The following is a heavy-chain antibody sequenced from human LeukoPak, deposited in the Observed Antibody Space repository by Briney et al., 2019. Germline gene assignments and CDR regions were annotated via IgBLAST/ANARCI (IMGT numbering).Heavy chain of an antibody. V-gene: IGHV3-23*01. CDR3: ARGLGDLYYFDY. Sequence: GSLKLLFAAPGFPFSTHAMSRVRQAPGKGLEWVSGISGSGSSTFDADSVKGRFTISRDNSKNTLYLQMNSLRAEDTAVYYCARGLGDLYYFDYWGQGTLVTVSS. CDR1: GFPFSTHA. D-gene: IGHD3-10*01. CDR2: ISGSGSST. J-gene: IGHJ4*02.